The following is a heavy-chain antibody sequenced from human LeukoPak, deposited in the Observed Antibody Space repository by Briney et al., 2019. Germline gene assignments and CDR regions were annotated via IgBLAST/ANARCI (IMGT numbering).Heavy chain of an antibody. Sequence: PSETLSLTCTVSGGSISSGSYYWSWIRQPAGKGLEWIGRIYTSGSTNYNPSLKSRVTISVDTSKNQFSLKLSSVTAADTAVYYCASDSWSGYYFDYWGQGTLVTVSS. CDR1: GGSISSGSYY. CDR3: ASDSWSGYYFDY. V-gene: IGHV4-61*02. J-gene: IGHJ4*02. CDR2: IYTSGST. D-gene: IGHD3-3*01.